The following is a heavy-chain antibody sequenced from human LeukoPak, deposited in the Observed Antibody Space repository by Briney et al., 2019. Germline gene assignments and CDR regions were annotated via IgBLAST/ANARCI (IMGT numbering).Heavy chain of an antibody. J-gene: IGHJ4*02. Sequence: GATLRLSCAASGFTFSSYAMNWVRQAPGKGLEWVSGISGGGGSTDYADSVKGRFTISRDNSKNTLYLQMNSLRAEDAAVYYCAKVRTPLGYYFDYWGQGTLVTVSS. CDR2: ISGGGGST. CDR1: GFTFSSYA. D-gene: IGHD4-23*01. V-gene: IGHV3-23*01. CDR3: AKVRTPLGYYFDY.